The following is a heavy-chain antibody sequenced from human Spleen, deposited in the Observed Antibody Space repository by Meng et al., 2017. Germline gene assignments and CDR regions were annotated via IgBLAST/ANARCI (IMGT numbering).Heavy chain of an antibody. Sequence: GHLSLTLSGSGCSHSTNNWLTSGRQPPGKGLEWIGEIFQSGTTNNNPSLKSRVTISVDKSKNNFSLKMSSVTAADTAVYYCARGGIGTVGLIWRSCFDPWGQGTLVTVSS. CDR2: IFQSGTT. V-gene: IGHV4-4*02. D-gene: IGHD3-16*01. J-gene: IGHJ5*02. CDR3: ARGGIGTVGLIWRSCFDP. CDR1: GCSHSTNNW.